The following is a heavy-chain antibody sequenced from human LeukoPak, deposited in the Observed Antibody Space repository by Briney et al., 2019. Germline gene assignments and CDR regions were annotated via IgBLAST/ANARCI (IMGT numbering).Heavy chain of an antibody. D-gene: IGHD4-17*01. J-gene: IGHJ4*02. CDR1: GGSFSGYY. V-gene: IGHV3-7*01. Sequence: ETLSLTCAVYGGSFSGYYWSWVRQAPGKGLEWVANIKHDGNEKYYVDSVKGRLTISRDNAKNSLYLQMNSLRAEDTAVYYCARDKNHGDSYFAYWGQGILVTVSS. CDR2: IKHDGNEK. CDR3: ARDKNHGDSYFAY.